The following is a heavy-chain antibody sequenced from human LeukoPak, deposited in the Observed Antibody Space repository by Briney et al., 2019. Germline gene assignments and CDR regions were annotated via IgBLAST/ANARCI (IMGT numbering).Heavy chain of an antibody. CDR1: GGSISSYY. Sequence: SETLSLTCTVPGGSISSYYWSWIRQPPGKGLEWIGYIYYSGSTNYNPSLKSRVTISVDTSKNQFSLKLSSVTAADTAVYYCARLPAAVPDYWGQGTLVTVSS. CDR3: ARLPAAVPDY. J-gene: IGHJ4*02. V-gene: IGHV4-59*08. CDR2: IYYSGST. D-gene: IGHD2-2*01.